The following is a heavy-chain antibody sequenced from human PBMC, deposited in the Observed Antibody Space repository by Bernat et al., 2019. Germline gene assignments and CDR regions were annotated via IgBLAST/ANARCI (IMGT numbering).Heavy chain of an antibody. Sequence: EVQLVESGGGLVQPGGSLRLSCAASGFTFSSYDMHWVHQATGKGLEWVSAIGTAGDTYYPGSVKGRFTISRENAKNSLYLQMNSLRAGDTAVYYCARGTGTGPYYFDYWGQGTLVTVSS. J-gene: IGHJ4*02. D-gene: IGHD1-1*01. V-gene: IGHV3-13*04. CDR3: ARGTGTGPYYFDY. CDR1: GFTFSSYD. CDR2: IGTAGDT.